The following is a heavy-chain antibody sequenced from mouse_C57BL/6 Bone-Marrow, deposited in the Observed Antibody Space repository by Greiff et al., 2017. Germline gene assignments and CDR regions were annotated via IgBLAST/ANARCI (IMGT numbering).Heavy chain of an antibody. CDR1: GYTFTSYG. J-gene: IGHJ1*03. V-gene: IGHV1-81*01. D-gene: IGHD1-1*01. CDR3: ARTYYYGYWYFDV. Sequence: QVQLQQSGAELARPGASVKLSCKASGYTFTSYGISWVKQRTGQGLEWIGEIYPRSGNTYYNEKFKGKATLTADKSSSTAYMELRSLTSEDSAVYFCARTYYYGYWYFDVCGTGTTVTVSS. CDR2: IYPRSGNT.